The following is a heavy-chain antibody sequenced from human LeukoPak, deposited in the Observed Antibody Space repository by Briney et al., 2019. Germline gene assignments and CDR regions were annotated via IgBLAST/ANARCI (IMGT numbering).Heavy chain of an antibody. J-gene: IGHJ6*02. CDR2: INPNSGGT. CDR1: GYTFTGYY. D-gene: IGHD3-22*01. Sequence: GASVKVSCKASGYTFTGYYMRWVRQAPGQGLEWMGWINPNSGGTNYAQKFQGRVTMTRDTSISTAYMELSRLRSDDTAVYYCAGDHCYYYESSVGVWGQGTTVTVSS. V-gene: IGHV1-2*02. CDR3: AGDHCYYYESSVGV.